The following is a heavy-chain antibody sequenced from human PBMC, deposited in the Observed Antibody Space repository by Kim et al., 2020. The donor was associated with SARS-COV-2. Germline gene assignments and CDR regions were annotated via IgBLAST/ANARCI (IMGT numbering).Heavy chain of an antibody. CDR3: ARDSSTVWFGEPVGYFDY. Sequence: GGSLRLSCAASGFTFSSYGMHWVRQAPGKGLEWVAVIWYDGSNKYYADSVKGRFTISRDNSKNTLYLQMNSRRAEDTAVYYCARDSSTVWFGEPVGYFDYWGQGTLVTVSS. CDR1: GFTFSSYG. V-gene: IGHV3-33*01. CDR2: IWYDGSNK. D-gene: IGHD3-10*01. J-gene: IGHJ4*02.